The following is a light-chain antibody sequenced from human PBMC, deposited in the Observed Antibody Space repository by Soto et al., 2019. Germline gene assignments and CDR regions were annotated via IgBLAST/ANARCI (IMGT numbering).Light chain of an antibody. Sequence: EIVMTQSPATLSVSPGERATLSCRASQSVSSNLAWYQQKPGQAPSLLIYGASTRATGIPARFSGSGSGTEFTLTISSMQSEDFAVYYCQQYNNWLITFCQGTRLEIK. J-gene: IGKJ5*01. CDR2: GAS. CDR3: QQYNNWLIT. V-gene: IGKV3-15*01. CDR1: QSVSSN.